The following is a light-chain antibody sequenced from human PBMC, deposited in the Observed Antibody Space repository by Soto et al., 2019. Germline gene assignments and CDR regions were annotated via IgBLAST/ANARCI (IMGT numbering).Light chain of an antibody. V-gene: IGKV1-5*03. Sequence: DIQMNQSPSTMSASVGYRFAITCRASQSISSWLAWYQRKPGKAPKLLIYKASNLESGVPSRFSGSGSGTEFTLTISSLQAEDFATYYCQQFNSYSWTFGQGTTGDIK. J-gene: IGKJ1*01. CDR1: QSISSW. CDR2: KAS. CDR3: QQFNSYSWT.